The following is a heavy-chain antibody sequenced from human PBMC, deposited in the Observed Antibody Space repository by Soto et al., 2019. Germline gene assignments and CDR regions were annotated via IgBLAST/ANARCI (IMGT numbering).Heavy chain of an antibody. V-gene: IGHV1-69*13. D-gene: IGHD5-18*01. Sequence: GPSVKVSCKASGGTFSSYAISWVRQAPGQGLEWMGGIIPIFGTANYAQKFQGRVTITADESTSTAYMELSSLRSEDTAVYYCARGGTGDTAMVGYYYGMDVWGQGTTVTVSS. CDR2: IIPIFGTA. CDR1: GGTFSSYA. J-gene: IGHJ6*02. CDR3: ARGGTGDTAMVGYYYGMDV.